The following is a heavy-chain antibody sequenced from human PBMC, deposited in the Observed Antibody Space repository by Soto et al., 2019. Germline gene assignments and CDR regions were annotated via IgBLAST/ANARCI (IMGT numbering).Heavy chain of an antibody. Sequence: GGSLRLSCAASGFTFSSYGMHWVRQAPGKGLEWVAVIWYDGSNKYYADSVKGRFTISRDNSKNTLYLQMNSLRAEDTAVYYCAREGIGCSGGSCVGAFDIWGQGTRVTVSS. D-gene: IGHD2-15*01. V-gene: IGHV3-33*01. CDR3: AREGIGCSGGSCVGAFDI. CDR2: IWYDGSNK. CDR1: GFTFSSYG. J-gene: IGHJ3*02.